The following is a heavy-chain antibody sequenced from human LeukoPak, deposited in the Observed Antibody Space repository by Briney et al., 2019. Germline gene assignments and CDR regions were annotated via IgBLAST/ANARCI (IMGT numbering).Heavy chain of an antibody. D-gene: IGHD6-6*01. CDR2: IYTDGST. CDR3: AKDRRDSSSSNYFDY. CDR1: GFNVSGSY. J-gene: IGHJ4*02. Sequence: GGSLRLSCAASGFNVSGSYMNWVRQAPGKGLEWVSVIYTDGSTYYADSVKGRFTISRDNSKNTVDLQMNNLSVEDTAVYYCAKDRRDSSSSNYFDYWGQGTLVTVSS. V-gene: IGHV3-53*01.